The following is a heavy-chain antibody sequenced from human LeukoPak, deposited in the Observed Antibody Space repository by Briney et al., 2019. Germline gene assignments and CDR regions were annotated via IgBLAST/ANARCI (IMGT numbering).Heavy chain of an antibody. J-gene: IGHJ5*01. D-gene: IGHD6-13*01. Sequence: GGSLRLSCAASGFSFSRHWMHWVRQVPGKELVWVSRINTDGTTTTYADSVKGRFTISRDNAKNTLYLQMNSLRAEDTALYYCARDFGSTWLRNWLDSWGQGTLVTVSS. CDR2: INTDGTTT. V-gene: IGHV3-74*01. CDR3: ARDFGSTWLRNWLDS. CDR1: GFSFSRHW.